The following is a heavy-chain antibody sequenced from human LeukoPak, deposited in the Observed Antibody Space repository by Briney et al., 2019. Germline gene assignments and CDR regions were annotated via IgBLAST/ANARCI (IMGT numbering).Heavy chain of an antibody. Sequence: GGSLRLSCAASGFIVNTNYMTWVRQAPGRGLEWVSFIYADGNTYYADSVKGRFTISRDNAKNTLYLQMNSLRAEDTAVYYCARAGRGLRYFDWLTYDYWGQGTLVTVSS. CDR2: IYADGNT. CDR1: GFIVNTNY. V-gene: IGHV3-53*01. J-gene: IGHJ4*02. D-gene: IGHD3-9*01. CDR3: ARAGRGLRYFDWLTYDY.